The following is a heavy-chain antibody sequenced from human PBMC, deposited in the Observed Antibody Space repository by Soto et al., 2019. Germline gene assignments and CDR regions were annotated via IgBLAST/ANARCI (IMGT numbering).Heavy chain of an antibody. D-gene: IGHD1-26*01. V-gene: IGHV3-23*01. CDR2: ISGSGGST. J-gene: IGHJ6*02. CDR3: AKYSKYSGSYYYYGMDV. Sequence: GSLRLSCAASGFTFSSYAMGWVRQAPGKGLEWVSAISGSGGSTYYADSVKGRFTISRDNSKNTLYLQMNSLRAEDTAVYYCAKYSKYSGSYYYYGMDVWGQGTTVTVSS. CDR1: GFTFSSYA.